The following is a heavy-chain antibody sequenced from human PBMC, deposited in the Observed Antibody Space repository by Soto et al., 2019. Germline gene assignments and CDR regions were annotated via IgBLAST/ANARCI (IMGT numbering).Heavy chain of an antibody. V-gene: IGHV3-30*18. J-gene: IGHJ3*02. CDR3: AKALGYCSGGSCSPGAFDI. CDR2: ISYDGSNK. Sequence: GGSLRLSCAASGFTFSSYGMHWVRQAPGKGLEWVAVISYDGSNKYYADSVKGRFTISRDNSKNTLYLQMNSLRAEDTAVYYCAKALGYCSGGSCSPGAFDIWGQGTMVT. CDR1: GFTFSSYG. D-gene: IGHD2-15*01.